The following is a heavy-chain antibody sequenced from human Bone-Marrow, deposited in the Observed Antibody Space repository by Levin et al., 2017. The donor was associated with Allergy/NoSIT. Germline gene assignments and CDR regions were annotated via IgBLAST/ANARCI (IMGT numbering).Heavy chain of an antibody. CDR1: GFTFDDYG. CDR2: INWNGGST. V-gene: IGHV3-20*04. Sequence: LSLTCAASGFTFDDYGMSWVRQAPGKGLEWVSGINWNGGSTGYADSVKGRFTISRDNAKNSLYLQMNSLRAEDTALYYCARDDCSGGSCCEDYWGQGTLVTVSS. D-gene: IGHD2-15*01. J-gene: IGHJ4*02. CDR3: ARDDCSGGSCCEDY.